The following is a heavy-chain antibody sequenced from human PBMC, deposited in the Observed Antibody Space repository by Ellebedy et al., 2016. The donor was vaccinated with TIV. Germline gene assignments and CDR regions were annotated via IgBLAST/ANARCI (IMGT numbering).Heavy chain of an antibody. CDR2: INSDGSDT. CDR1: GFIFSGYW. CDR3: AREDWYRMDV. J-gene: IGHJ6*02. Sequence: GKSLKISCAASGFIFSGYWMHWVRQAPGKGLVWVSRINSDGSDTAYADSVRGRFTISRDNAKNSLYLQMDNLRAEDTAVYYCAREDWYRMDVWGQGTTVTVSS. D-gene: IGHD3/OR15-3a*01. V-gene: IGHV3-74*01.